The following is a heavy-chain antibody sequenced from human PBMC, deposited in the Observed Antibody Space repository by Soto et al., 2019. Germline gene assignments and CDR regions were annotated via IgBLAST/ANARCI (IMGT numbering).Heavy chain of an antibody. V-gene: IGHV3-21*01. Sequence: GGSLRLSCVFPGFTFSTYTMNWVRQAPGKGLEWVSSINGRSNYVYYADSVKGRFTISRDNAKNSLYLQMNGLRAEDTAIYYCAREDGVVGSSSAFDHWGLGTLVTVSS. CDR1: GFTFSTYT. CDR3: AREDGVVGSSSAFDH. CDR2: INGRSNYV. D-gene: IGHD1-26*01. J-gene: IGHJ4*02.